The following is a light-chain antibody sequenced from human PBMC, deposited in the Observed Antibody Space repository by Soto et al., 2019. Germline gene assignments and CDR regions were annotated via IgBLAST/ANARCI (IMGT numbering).Light chain of an antibody. V-gene: IGKV3-11*01. J-gene: IGKJ1*01. CDR1: QSVGSL. CDR3: QQRTNWLWT. Sequence: IVFTQSPVPLSFSPGERAILFCRASQSVGSLLAWYQHNPGQSPRLLIFDASYRAAGIPARFRGSGSGTDFTLTIDSLEPEDFAVYYCQQRTNWLWTFGPGTKVDIK. CDR2: DAS.